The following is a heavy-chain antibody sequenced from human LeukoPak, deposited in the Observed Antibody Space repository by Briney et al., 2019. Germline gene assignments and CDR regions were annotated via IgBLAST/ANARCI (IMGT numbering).Heavy chain of an antibody. Sequence: ASVKVSCKASGYTFSDYGITWVRQAPGQGLEWMGWISAQNEDTNYAQKFKGRVIMTTDTSTSTAYMELRSLRSEDTAVYYCARVGRQDHAFDIWGQGTMVTVSS. CDR1: GYTFSDYG. CDR2: ISAQNEDT. V-gene: IGHV1-18*04. J-gene: IGHJ3*02. D-gene: IGHD2-15*01. CDR3: ARVGRQDHAFDI.